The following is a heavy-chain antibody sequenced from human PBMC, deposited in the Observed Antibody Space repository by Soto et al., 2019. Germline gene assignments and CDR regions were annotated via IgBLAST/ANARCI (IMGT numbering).Heavy chain of an antibody. CDR2: IYYSGST. J-gene: IGHJ5*02. Sequence: SETLSLTCTVSGGSISSGDYYWSWIRQPPGKGLEWIGYIYYSGSTYYNPSLKSRVTISVDTSKNQFSLKLSSETAADTAVYYFASLKLGYSTFVPWDQGTLLTVSS. V-gene: IGHV4-30-4*01. D-gene: IGHD5-18*01. CDR1: GGSISSGDYY. CDR3: ASLKLGYSTFVP.